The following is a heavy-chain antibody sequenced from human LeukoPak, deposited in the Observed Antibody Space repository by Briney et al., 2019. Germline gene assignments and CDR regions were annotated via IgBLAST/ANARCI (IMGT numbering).Heavy chain of an antibody. J-gene: IGHJ4*02. CDR2: INSDGSST. D-gene: IGHD3-9*01. CDR1: GFTFSSYW. CDR3: ARESVVYYDILTGYSPLDY. Sequence: GGSLRLSCAASGFTFSSYWMHWVRQAPGKGLVWVSRINSDGSSTSYADSVKGRFTISRDNAKNTLYLQMNSLRAEDTAVYYCARESVVYYDILTGYSPLDYWGQGTLVTVSS. V-gene: IGHV3-74*01.